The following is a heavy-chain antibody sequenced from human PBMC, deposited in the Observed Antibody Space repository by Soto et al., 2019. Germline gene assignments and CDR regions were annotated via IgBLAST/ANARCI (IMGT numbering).Heavy chain of an antibody. CDR2: ISPYSGNT. CDR3: ATPQDYDGCLDS. Sequence: GASVKVSCKASGYTFTSYGISWVRQAPGQGLEWMGWISPYSGNTNYARELLGRVTMTADTSTSTAYMELRSLRSDDTAVYYCATPQDYDGCLDSWGQGTLVTVSS. D-gene: IGHD3-22*01. V-gene: IGHV1-18*04. J-gene: IGHJ4*02. CDR1: GYTFTSYG.